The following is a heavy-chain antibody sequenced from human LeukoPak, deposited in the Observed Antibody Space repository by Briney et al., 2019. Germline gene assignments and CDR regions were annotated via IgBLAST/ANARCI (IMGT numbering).Heavy chain of an antibody. CDR2: ISGSGGST. D-gene: IGHD2-8*01. CDR1: GFTFSSYA. J-gene: IGHJ6*04. Sequence: PGGSLRLSCAASGFTFSSYAMSWVRQAPGKGLEWVSAISGSGGSTYYADSVKGRFTISRDNAKNSLYLQMNSLRAEDTAVYYCAREESDIVLSTMDVWGKGTTVTVSS. V-gene: IGHV3-23*01. CDR3: AREESDIVLSTMDV.